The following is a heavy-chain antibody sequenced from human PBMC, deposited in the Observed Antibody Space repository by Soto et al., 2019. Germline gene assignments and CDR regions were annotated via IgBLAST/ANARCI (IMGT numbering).Heavy chain of an antibody. CDR3: AKGAVATSSGYFDY. Sequence: EVQLLESGGGLVQPGGSLRLSCAASGLTFSSYAMSWVRQAPGKGLEWVSVISGSGGSTYYADSVKGRFTISRDNSKNTLDLQMNILRAEDTAVYYCAKGAVATSSGYFDYWGQGTLVTVSS. D-gene: IGHD5-12*01. V-gene: IGHV3-23*01. CDR2: ISGSGGST. J-gene: IGHJ4*02. CDR1: GLTFSSYA.